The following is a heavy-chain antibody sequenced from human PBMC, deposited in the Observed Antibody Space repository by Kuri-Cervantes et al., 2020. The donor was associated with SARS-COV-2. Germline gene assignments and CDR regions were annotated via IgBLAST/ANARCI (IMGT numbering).Heavy chain of an antibody. Sequence: ASVKVSCKASGYSFYNYYMHWVRQAPGQGLEWMGAFRPSRGSPTHAQRFQDRVTITGDTSTTTVYMELSSLTSDDTAVYYCARERPESYCFDPWGQGTLVTVSS. CDR2: FRPSRGSP. J-gene: IGHJ5*02. CDR1: GYSFYNYY. V-gene: IGHV1-46*02. CDR3: ARERPESYCFDP.